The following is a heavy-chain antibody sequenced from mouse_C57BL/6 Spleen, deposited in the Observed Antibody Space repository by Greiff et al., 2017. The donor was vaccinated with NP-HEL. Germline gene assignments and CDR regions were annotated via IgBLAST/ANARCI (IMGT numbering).Heavy chain of an antibody. CDR2: ISSGSSTI. V-gene: IGHV5-17*01. D-gene: IGHD2-12*01. CDR1: GFTFSDYG. J-gene: IGHJ4*01. CDR3: ARRASAYYSSGAMDY. Sequence: EVMLVESGGGLVKPGGSLKLSCAASGFTFSDYGMHWVRQAPEKGLEWVAYISSGSSTIYYADTVKGRFTISRDNAKNTLFLQMTSLRSEDTAMYYCARRASAYYSSGAMDYWGQGTSVTVSS.